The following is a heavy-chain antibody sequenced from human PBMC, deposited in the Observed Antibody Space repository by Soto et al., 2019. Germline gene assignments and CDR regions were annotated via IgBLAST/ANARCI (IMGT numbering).Heavy chain of an antibody. Sequence: ASVKVSCKASGYTFTSYGISWVRQAPGQGLEWMGWISAYNGSTSYAQKFQGRLTVTRDTSTSTVYMELSSLKSEDTAVYYCATSISLIRRVVTWPVDFWGQGTLVTVSS. CDR2: ISAYNGST. CDR3: ATSISLIRRVVTWPVDF. D-gene: IGHD3-10*01. J-gene: IGHJ4*02. CDR1: GYTFTSYG. V-gene: IGHV1-18*01.